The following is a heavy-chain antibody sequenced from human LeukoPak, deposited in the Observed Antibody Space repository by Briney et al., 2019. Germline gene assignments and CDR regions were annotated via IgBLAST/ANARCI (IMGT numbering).Heavy chain of an antibody. CDR1: GGTFSSYA. D-gene: IGHD6-13*01. J-gene: IGHJ6*03. Sequence: SVNVSCKASGGTFSSYAISWVRQAPGQGLEWMGGIIPIFYTANYAQKFQRRVTINTDKSTSTVYMSLGSLRSEDTAVYYCARSGIAAAGTGVHFYCYYYMDVWGKGTTVTVSS. CDR3: ARSGIAAAGTGVHFYCYYYMDV. CDR2: IIPIFYTA. V-gene: IGHV1-69*05.